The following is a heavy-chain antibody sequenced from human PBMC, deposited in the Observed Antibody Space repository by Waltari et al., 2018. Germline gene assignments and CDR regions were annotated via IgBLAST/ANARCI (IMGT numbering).Heavy chain of an antibody. CDR1: GGSFSGYY. Sequence: QVQLQPWGAGLLKHSETLSLTCAVYGGSFSGYYWSWIRQPPGKGLEWIGEINHSGSTNYNPSLKSRVTISVDTSKNQFSLKLSSVTAADMAVYYCARGYKLAAAGDYFDYWGQGTLVTVSS. D-gene: IGHD6-13*01. CDR2: INHSGST. CDR3: ARGYKLAAAGDYFDY. V-gene: IGHV4-34*01. J-gene: IGHJ4*02.